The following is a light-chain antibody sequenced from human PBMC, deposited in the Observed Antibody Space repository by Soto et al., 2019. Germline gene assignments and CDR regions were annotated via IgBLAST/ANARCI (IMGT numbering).Light chain of an antibody. CDR2: DAS. Sequence: DIQMIQSPSSLSASVGDRVTITCQASQDISNYLNWYQQKPGKAPKLLIYDASNLETGVPSRFSGSGSWTDFTFTISSLQPEDIATYYCQQYDNLPLTFGGGTKVEIK. CDR1: QDISNY. CDR3: QQYDNLPLT. V-gene: IGKV1-33*01. J-gene: IGKJ4*01.